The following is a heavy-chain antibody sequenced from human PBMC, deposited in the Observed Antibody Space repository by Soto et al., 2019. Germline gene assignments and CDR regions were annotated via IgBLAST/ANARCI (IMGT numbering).Heavy chain of an antibody. V-gene: IGHV4-59*01. D-gene: IGHD2-2*01. CDR2: IYYAGTT. J-gene: IGHJ4*02. CDR3: AKSRSTDAEGFTIDY. Sequence: SETLSLTCAVSGDSINNSYWSWIRQPPGKRLEWIGNIYYAGTTTYNPSLESRVTMSVDTSKNQFSLKLNSVDAADTAAYYCAKSRSTDAEGFTIDYWGRGTLVTVSS. CDR1: GDSINNSY.